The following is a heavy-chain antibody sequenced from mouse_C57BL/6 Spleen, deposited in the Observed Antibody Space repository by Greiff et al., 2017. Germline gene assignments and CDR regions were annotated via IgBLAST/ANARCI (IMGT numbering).Heavy chain of an antibody. CDR2: ISYDGSN. V-gene: IGHV3-6*01. J-gene: IGHJ3*01. CDR3: ALYGSSYGWFAY. Sequence: EVQRVESGPGLVKPSQSLSLTCSVTGYSITSGYYWNWIRQFPGNKLEWMGYISYDGSNNYNPSLKNRISITRDTSKNQFFLKLNSVTTEDTATYYCALYGSSYGWFAYWGQGTLVTVSA. CDR1: GYSITSGYY. D-gene: IGHD1-1*01.